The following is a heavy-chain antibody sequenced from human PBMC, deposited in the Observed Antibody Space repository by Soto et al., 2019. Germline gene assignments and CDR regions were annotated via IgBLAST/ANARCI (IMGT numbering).Heavy chain of an antibody. J-gene: IGHJ6*02. V-gene: IGHV1-69*01. CDR1: GVSFTNNG. CDR2: VSPPFRTS. Sequence: QVQLVQSGAEVKKPGSSVKVSCKTSGVSFTNNGIGWVRQPPGHGLEWMGGVSPPFRTSNYARKFQGRISITADASTGTVNMELSSLTSEDTAQYYCARVLYYGSGSYSPYGMDVWGQGTTVTVSS. CDR3: ARVLYYGSGSYSPYGMDV. D-gene: IGHD3-10*01.